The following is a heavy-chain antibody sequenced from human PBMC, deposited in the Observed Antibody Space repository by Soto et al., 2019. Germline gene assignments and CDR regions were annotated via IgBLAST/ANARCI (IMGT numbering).Heavy chain of an antibody. J-gene: IGHJ5*02. CDR1: GFTFISYA. V-gene: IGHV3-23*01. CDR3: ARGTHSYSGSHELDA. Sequence: EVQLLQSGGGLVQPGGSLGLSCGASGFTFISYAMSWVRHVPGKGLEWISSISGSGANTWYAGSVQGRFIISRDNSKNTVYLEMNNLRDEDSAMYFCARGTHSYSGSHELDAWGLGTLVTVSS. CDR2: ISGSGANT. D-gene: IGHD1-26*01.